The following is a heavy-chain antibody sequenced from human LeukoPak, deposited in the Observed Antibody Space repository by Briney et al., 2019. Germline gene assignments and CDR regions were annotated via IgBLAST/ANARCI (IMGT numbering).Heavy chain of an antibody. D-gene: IGHD6-19*01. CDR3: ARDLSSGWYSKNWYFDL. V-gene: IGHV4-59*01. J-gene: IGHJ2*01. CDR1: GGSISSYY. CDR2: IYYIGNT. Sequence: PSETLSLTCTVSGGSISSYYWSWIRQPPGKGLEWIGYIYYIGNTDYNPSLESRVSMSVDTSKNQFFLNLSSVTAADTAVYYCARDLSSGWYSKNWYFDLWGRGTLVTVSS.